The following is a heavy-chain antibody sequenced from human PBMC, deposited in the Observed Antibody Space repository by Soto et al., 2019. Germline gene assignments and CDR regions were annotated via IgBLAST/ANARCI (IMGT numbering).Heavy chain of an antibody. CDR2: IIPILGIA. D-gene: IGHD3-3*01. CDR3: ARDYPESWSGYSKYYYYYYMDV. CDR1: GGTFSSYT. Sequence: ASVKVSCKASGGTFSSYTISWVRQAPGQGLEWMGRIIPILGIANYAQKFQGRVTITADKSTSTAYMELSSLRSEDTAVYYCARDYPESWSGYSKYYYYYYMDVWGKGTTVTVSS. J-gene: IGHJ6*03. V-gene: IGHV1-69*04.